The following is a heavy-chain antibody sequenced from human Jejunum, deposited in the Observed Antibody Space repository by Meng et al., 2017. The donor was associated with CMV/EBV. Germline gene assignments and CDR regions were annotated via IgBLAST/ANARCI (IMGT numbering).Heavy chain of an antibody. CDR1: GFTVSTNY. CDR2: IYSGGST. V-gene: IGHV3-53*01. Sequence: EVQLLESGGDLVQPGGSLRLSCAASGFTVSTNYMSWVRQAPEKGLEWVSIIYSGGSTYYADSVKGRFTISRDNSKNTLYLQMNSLRADDTAVYYCASMTTVTNGKYYFDYWGQGTLVTVSS. CDR3: ASMTTVTNGKYYFDY. J-gene: IGHJ4*02. D-gene: IGHD4-17*01.